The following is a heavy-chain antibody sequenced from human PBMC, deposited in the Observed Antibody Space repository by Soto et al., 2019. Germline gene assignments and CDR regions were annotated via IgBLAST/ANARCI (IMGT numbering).Heavy chain of an antibody. CDR3: VKDGGYCSSATCYSPRNHYFDA. D-gene: IGHD2-2*01. Sequence: GGSLRLSCAASGLDFSVYWMSWVRQAPGKGPEWVANIKFDGSEKQYVDSVKGRFTISRDNARNSVFLQMNSLRAGDTAVYYCVKDGGYCSSATCYSPRNHYFDAWGQGTLVTVSS. CDR2: IKFDGSEK. CDR1: GLDFSVYW. V-gene: IGHV3-7*03. J-gene: IGHJ5*02.